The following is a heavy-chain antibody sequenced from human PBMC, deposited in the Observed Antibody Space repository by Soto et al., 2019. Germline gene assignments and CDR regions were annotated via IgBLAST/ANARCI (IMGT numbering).Heavy chain of an antibody. V-gene: IGHV5-51*01. CDR2: IYPGASDT. D-gene: IGHD2-2*01. CDR3: ARRGQYCSTSSCRFDP. Sequence: EFLKISYKASGYSFSSYSLGWVRQIPGKGLEWMGIIYPGASDTRYSPSFQGQVTISADKSISTTYLQWSSLKASDTAMYYCARRGQYCSTSSCRFDPWGQGTLVTVSS. J-gene: IGHJ5*02. CDR1: GYSFSSYS.